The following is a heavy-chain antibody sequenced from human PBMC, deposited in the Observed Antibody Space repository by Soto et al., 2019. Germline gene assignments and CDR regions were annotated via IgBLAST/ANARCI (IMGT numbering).Heavy chain of an antibody. CDR3: APRRGGYTSTGGGSFDY. CDR1: GYTFTTSY. J-gene: IGHJ4*02. V-gene: IGHV1-2*02. CDR2: VNPTSGAT. Sequence: QVQLMQSGPEVRKPGASVKVSCKASGYTFTTSYMHWVRQAPGQGLEWMGWVNPTSGATNSAQKFQGRLPLTRDPSMGIAYTAFGRLPSDATAVYYCAPRRGGYTSTGGGSFDYWGQGLQVTVSS. D-gene: IGHD2-2*02.